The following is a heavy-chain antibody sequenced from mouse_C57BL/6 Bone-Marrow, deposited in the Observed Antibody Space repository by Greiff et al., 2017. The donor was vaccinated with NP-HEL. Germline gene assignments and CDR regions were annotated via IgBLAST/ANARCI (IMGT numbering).Heavy chain of an antibody. CDR2: IYPRSGNT. CDR3: ARGGDYGRYFDY. J-gene: IGHJ2*01. CDR1: GYTFTSYG. Sequence: VKLVESGAELARPGASVKLSCKASGYTFTSYGISWVKQRTGQGLEWIGEIYPRSGNTYYNEKFKGKATLTADKSSSTAYMELRSLTSEDSAVYFCARGGDYGRYFDYWGQGTTLTVSS. D-gene: IGHD1-1*01. V-gene: IGHV1-81*01.